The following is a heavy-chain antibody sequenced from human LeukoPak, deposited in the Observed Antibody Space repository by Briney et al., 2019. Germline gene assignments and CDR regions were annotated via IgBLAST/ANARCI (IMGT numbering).Heavy chain of an antibody. CDR1: GFTVSSNY. V-gene: IGHV3-66*01. CDR3: AREYGSGSHGYYFDY. J-gene: IGHJ4*02. CDR2: IYSGGST. Sequence: GGSLRLSCAASGFTVSSNYMSWVRQAPGKGLEWVSVIYSGGSTYYADSVKGRFTISRDNSKNTLYLQMNSLRAEDTAVYYCAREYGSGSHGYYFDYWGQGTLVTVSS. D-gene: IGHD3-10*01.